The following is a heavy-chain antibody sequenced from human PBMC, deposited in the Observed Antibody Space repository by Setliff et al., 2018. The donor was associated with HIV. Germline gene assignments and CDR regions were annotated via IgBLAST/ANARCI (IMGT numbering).Heavy chain of an antibody. J-gene: IGHJ4*02. CDR2: VSQSGST. CDR1: GVSINRTDHY. D-gene: IGHD1-26*01. V-gene: IGHV4-39*07. Sequence: SETLSLTCSVSGVSINRTDHYWGWIRQSPGKSLEWIGSVSQSGSTYYNPSLKSRVTISVDTAKNQFSLNLTSVTAADTAVYYCARGGFKWSGSYADYWGQGTLVTVSS. CDR3: ARGGFKWSGSYADY.